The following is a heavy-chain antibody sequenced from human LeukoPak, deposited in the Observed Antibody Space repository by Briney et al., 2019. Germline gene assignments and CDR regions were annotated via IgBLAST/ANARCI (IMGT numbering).Heavy chain of an antibody. Sequence: PSETLSLTCTVSGGSISSYYWSWIRQPPGKGLEWIGYIYYSGSTNYNPSLKSRVTISVDTSKNQFSLKLSSVTAADTAVYYCARVEIAAAGTGSWFDPWGQGTLVTVSS. D-gene: IGHD6-13*01. V-gene: IGHV4-59*01. CDR3: ARVEIAAAGTGSWFDP. J-gene: IGHJ5*02. CDR1: GGSISSYY. CDR2: IYYSGST.